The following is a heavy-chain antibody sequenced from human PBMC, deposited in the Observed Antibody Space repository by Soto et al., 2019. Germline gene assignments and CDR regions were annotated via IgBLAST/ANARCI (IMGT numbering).Heavy chain of an antibody. Sequence: EVQLVESGGGLVQPGGSLRLSCAASGFTFSSYEMNWVRQAPGKGLEWVSYISSSGSTIYYADSVKGRFTISRDNAKNSLDLQMNSLRAEDTAVYYCARGGIAAAGDAFDIWGQGTMVTVSS. D-gene: IGHD6-13*01. V-gene: IGHV3-48*03. CDR3: ARGGIAAAGDAFDI. CDR2: ISSSGSTI. J-gene: IGHJ3*02. CDR1: GFTFSSYE.